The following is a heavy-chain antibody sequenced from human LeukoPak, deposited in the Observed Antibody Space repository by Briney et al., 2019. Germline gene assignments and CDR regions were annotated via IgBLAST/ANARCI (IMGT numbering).Heavy chain of an antibody. V-gene: IGHV3-33*01. CDR3: ARWGNRALDY. CDR1: GFIFGGNA. CDR2: IWFDGSKR. Sequence: PGGSLRLSCIGSGFIFGGNAIHWVRQAPGRGMEWVAVIWFDGSKRYYADSVQGRFTISRDNTKRTGSLQMNSLRVEDTAVYYCARWGNRALDYWGQGTLVTVSS. D-gene: IGHD7-27*01. J-gene: IGHJ4*02.